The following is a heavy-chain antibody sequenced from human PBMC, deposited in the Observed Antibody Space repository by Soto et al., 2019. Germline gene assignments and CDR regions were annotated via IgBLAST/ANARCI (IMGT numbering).Heavy chain of an antibody. CDR1: GYTFTSYG. J-gene: IGHJ4*02. CDR3: ARGGEYYDILTGHPWYFDY. V-gene: IGHV1-18*01. D-gene: IGHD3-9*01. Sequence: ASVKVSCKASGYTFTSYGISWVRQAPGQGLEWMGWISAYNGNTNYAQKLQGRVTMTTDTSTSTAYMELRSLRSDDTAVYYCARGGEYYDILTGHPWYFDYWGQGTRVTVSS. CDR2: ISAYNGNT.